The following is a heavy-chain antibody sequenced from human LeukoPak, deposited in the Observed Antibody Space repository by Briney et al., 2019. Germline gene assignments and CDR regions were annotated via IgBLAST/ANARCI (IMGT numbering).Heavy chain of an antibody. J-gene: IGHJ4*02. CDR2: IYHSGST. CDR3: ARPYSGEQWLVPSDY. Sequence: SETLSLTCTVSGYSISSGYYWGWIRQPPGKGLEWIGSIYHSGSTYYNPSLKSRVTIPVDTSKNQFSLKLSSVTAADTAVYYCARPYSGEQWLVPSDYWGQGTLVTVSS. V-gene: IGHV4-38-2*02. D-gene: IGHD6-19*01. CDR1: GYSISSGYY.